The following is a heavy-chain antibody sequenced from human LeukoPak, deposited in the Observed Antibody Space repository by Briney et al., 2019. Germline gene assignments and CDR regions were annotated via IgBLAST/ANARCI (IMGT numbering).Heavy chain of an antibody. D-gene: IGHD3-10*01. CDR1: GGTFSSYA. J-gene: IGHJ4*02. V-gene: IGHV1-69*13. CDR2: IIPIFGTA. CDR3: ARFPPPMVRGVIITGDY. Sequence: SVKVSCKASGGTFSSYAISWVRQAPGQGLEWMGGIIPIFGTANYAQKFQGRVTITADESTSIAYMELSSLRSEDTAVYYCARFPPPMVRGVIITGDYWGQGTLVTVSS.